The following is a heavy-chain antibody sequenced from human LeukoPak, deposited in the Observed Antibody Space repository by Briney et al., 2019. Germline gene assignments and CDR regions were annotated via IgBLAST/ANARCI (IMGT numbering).Heavy chain of an antibody. D-gene: IGHD7-27*01. CDR3: ARDSGSDYYYYMDV. J-gene: IGHJ6*03. V-gene: IGHV1-18*01. CDR1: GYTFTSYG. CDR2: ISAYNGNT. Sequence: ASVKVSCKASGYTFTSYGISWVRQAPGQGLEWMGWISAYNGNTNYAQKLQGRVTMTTDTSTSTAYMELRSLRPDDTAVYYCARDSGSDYYYYMDVWGKGTTVTVSS.